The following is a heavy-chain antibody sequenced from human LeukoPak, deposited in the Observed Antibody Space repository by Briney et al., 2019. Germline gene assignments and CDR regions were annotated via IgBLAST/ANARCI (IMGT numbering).Heavy chain of an antibody. J-gene: IGHJ4*02. Sequence: PSETLSLTCAVYGGSFSGYYWSWIRQPPGKGLEWIGEINHSGSTNYNPSLKSRVTISVDASKNQFSLKLSSVTAADTAVYYCARGRRIHRMLYDYWGQGTLVTVSS. V-gene: IGHV4-34*01. CDR1: GGSFSGYY. CDR3: ARGRRIHRMLYDY. D-gene: IGHD2-8*01. CDR2: INHSGST.